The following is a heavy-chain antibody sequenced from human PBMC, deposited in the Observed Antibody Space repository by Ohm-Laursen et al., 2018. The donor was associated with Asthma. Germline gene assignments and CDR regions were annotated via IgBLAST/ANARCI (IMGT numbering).Heavy chain of an antibody. CDR3: ARGNIMATYEY. D-gene: IGHD3-16*01. Sequence: GASVKVSCKASGYTFTSYDISWVRQAPGQGLEWMGWISGYNGDTESVQKFQARVTMTTDTSTDTAFLEVRGLTSDDTAVYYCARGNIMATYEYWGQGTLVTVSS. CDR1: GYTFTSYD. CDR2: ISGYNGDT. J-gene: IGHJ4*02. V-gene: IGHV1-18*01.